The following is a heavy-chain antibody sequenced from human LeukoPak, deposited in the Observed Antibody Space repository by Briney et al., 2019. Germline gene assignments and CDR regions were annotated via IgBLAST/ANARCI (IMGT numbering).Heavy chain of an antibody. CDR2: IYHSGST. CDR1: GYSISSDYY. J-gene: IGHJ5*02. D-gene: IGHD3-22*01. V-gene: IGHV4-38-2*02. Sequence: SETLSLTCIVSGYSISSDYYWGWIRQPPGKGLEWIGSIYHSGSTYYNPSLKSRVTISIDTSKNQFSLKLNSVTAADTAVYYCARTPYYYDSSGYYQFNWFDPWGQGTLVTVSS. CDR3: ARTPYYYDSSGYYQFNWFDP.